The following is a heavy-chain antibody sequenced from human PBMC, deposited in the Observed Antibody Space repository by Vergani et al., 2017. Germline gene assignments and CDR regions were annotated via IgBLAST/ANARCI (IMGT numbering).Heavy chain of an antibody. CDR2: IHYSENT. J-gene: IGHJ5*02. V-gene: IGHV4-59*01. D-gene: IGHD6-19*01. CDR1: GFTFSGSA. CDR3: ASDTHSGQRADR. Sequence: VQLVESGGGLVQPGGSLTLSCAASGFTFSGSAMHWIRQPPGKGLEWIGSIHYSENTNYNPSLKTRVTISVDTSKNQFSLTLTSVTAADTAVYYCASDTHSGQRADRWGQGILVTVTS.